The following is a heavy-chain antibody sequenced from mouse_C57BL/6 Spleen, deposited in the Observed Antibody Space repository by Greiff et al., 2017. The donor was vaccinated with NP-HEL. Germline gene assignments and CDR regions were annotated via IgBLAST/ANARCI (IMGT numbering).Heavy chain of an antibody. CDR2: ISDGGSYT. Sequence: EVKLVESGGGLVKPGGSLKLSCAASGFTFSSYAMSWVRQTPEKRLEWVATISDGGSYTYYPDNVKGRFTISRDNAKNNLYLQMSHLKSEDTAMYYCARGGSTMVTTKAWFAYWGQRTLVTVSA. CDR3: ARGGSTMVTTKAWFAY. J-gene: IGHJ3*01. D-gene: IGHD2-2*01. CDR1: GFTFSSYA. V-gene: IGHV5-4*03.